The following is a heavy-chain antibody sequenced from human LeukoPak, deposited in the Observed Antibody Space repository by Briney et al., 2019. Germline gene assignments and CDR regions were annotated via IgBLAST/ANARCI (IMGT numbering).Heavy chain of an antibody. CDR2: ISDSGGS. D-gene: IGHD1-1*01. J-gene: IGHJ6*02. CDR1: GFTFSSYA. CDR3: AKGTTAAPYYYYYSMDV. V-gene: IGHV3-23*01. Sequence: PGGSLRLSCAAAGFTFSSYAINWVRQAPGKGLEWVSGISDSGGSTDSVKGRFTISRDNSKNTLYLKMNSLRAEDSAVYYCAKGTTAAPYYYYYSMDVWGQGTTVTVSS.